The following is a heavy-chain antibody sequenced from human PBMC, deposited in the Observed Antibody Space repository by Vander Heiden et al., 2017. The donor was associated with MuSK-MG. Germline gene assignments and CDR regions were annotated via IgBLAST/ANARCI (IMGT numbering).Heavy chain of an antibody. D-gene: IGHD3-3*01. V-gene: IGHV1-2*02. CDR1: GYTFTGSY. CDR3: ARDGITIFGVVTSNYYYYGMDV. J-gene: IGHJ6*02. Sequence: QVQLVQSGAEVKKPGASVQVYCKASGYTFTGSYMHWVRQAPGQGLEWMGWINPNSGCTNYAQKFQGRVTMTRDTSISTAYMELSRLRSDDTAVYYCARDGITIFGVVTSNYYYYGMDVWGQGTTVTVSS. CDR2: INPNSGCT.